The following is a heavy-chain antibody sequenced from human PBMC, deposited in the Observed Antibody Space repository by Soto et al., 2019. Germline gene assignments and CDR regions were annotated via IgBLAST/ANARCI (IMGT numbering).Heavy chain of an antibody. CDR3: ARAPDYGEFLDY. V-gene: IGHV3-30-3*01. Sequence: QVQLVESGGGVVQPGRSLRPSCAASGFTFSSYAMHWVRQAPGKGLEWVAVISYDGSNKYYADSVKGRFTISRDNSKNTLYLQMNSLRAEDTAVYYCARAPDYGEFLDYWGQGTLVTVSS. CDR2: ISYDGSNK. D-gene: IGHD4-17*01. CDR1: GFTFSSYA. J-gene: IGHJ4*02.